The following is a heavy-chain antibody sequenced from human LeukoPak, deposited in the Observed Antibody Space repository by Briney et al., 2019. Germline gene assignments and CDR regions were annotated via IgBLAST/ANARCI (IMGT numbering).Heavy chain of an antibody. Sequence: SGGSLRLSCTVSGFTVSSNSMSWVRQAPGKGLEWVSFIYSDNTHYSDSVKGRLTISRDNSKNTLYLQMNSLRAEDTAVYYCARRAGAYSHPYDYWGQGTLVTVSS. D-gene: IGHD4/OR15-4a*01. CDR2: IYSDNT. J-gene: IGHJ4*02. CDR1: GFTVSSNS. V-gene: IGHV3-53*01. CDR3: ARRAGAYSHPYDY.